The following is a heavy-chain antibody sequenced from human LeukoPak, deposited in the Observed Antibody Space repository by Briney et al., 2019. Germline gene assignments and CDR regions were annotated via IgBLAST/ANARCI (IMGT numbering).Heavy chain of an antibody. D-gene: IGHD1-26*01. CDR3: ARGPVGATSRFDP. V-gene: IGHV1-2*02. J-gene: IGHJ5*02. CDR2: NNPNSGGT. Sequence: ASVKVSCKASGYTFTGYYMHWVRQAPGQGLEWMGWNNPNSGGTNYAQKFQGRVTMTRDTSISTAYMELSRLRSDDTAVYYCARGPVGATSRFDPWGQGTLVTVSS. CDR1: GYTFTGYY.